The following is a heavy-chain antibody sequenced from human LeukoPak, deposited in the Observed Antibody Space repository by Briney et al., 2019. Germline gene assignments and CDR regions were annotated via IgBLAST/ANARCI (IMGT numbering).Heavy chain of an antibody. CDR1: GGSVSSYY. Sequence: SETLSLTCAVSGGSVSSYYWSWMRQPPGKGLERIGYVYYSGSTNYNPALKSRVTISLDTSENQFSLKLSSVTAADTAVYYCAREANSPTARYWYFDLWGRGTQVTVSS. V-gene: IGHV4-59*02. D-gene: IGHD2-21*01. CDR2: VYYSGST. CDR3: AREANSPTARYWYFDL. J-gene: IGHJ2*01.